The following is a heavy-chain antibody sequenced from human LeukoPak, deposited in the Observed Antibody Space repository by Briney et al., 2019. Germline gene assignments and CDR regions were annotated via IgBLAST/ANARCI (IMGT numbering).Heavy chain of an antibody. D-gene: IGHD5-18*01. CDR1: GFTFSSFE. Sequence: PGGSLRLPCAASGFTFSSFEMNWVRQAPGKGLEWVSYISTSGSTTYYADSVKGRLTISRDNAKNSLYLQMNSLRAEDTAVYYCARSQGYSYGYTYYYYMDVWGKGTTVTVSS. J-gene: IGHJ6*03. CDR3: ARSQGYSYGYTYYYYMDV. V-gene: IGHV3-48*03. CDR2: ISTSGSTT.